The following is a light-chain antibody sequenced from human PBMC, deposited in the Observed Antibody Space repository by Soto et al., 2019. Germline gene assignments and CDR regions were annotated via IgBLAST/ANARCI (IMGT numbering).Light chain of an antibody. CDR3: QQRTNWLWT. CDR1: QSVGSL. Sequence: EVGLTPTPFTLSFSPGETDSLSSRASQSVGSLLAWYQHNPGQAPRLLIFDASYRAAGIPARFRGSGSGTDFTLTIDSLEPEDFAVYYCQQRTNWLWTFGPGTKVDI. CDR2: DAS. V-gene: IGKV3-11*01. J-gene: IGKJ1*01.